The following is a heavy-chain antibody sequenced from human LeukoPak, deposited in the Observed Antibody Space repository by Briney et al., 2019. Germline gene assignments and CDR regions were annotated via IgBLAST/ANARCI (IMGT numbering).Heavy chain of an antibody. CDR2: ISSSSSYI. CDR3: ARYCSSTSCYTGVDY. J-gene: IGHJ4*02. CDR1: GFTFSSYS. Sequence: GGSLRLSCAASGFTFSSYSMNWVRQAPGKGLEWVSSISSSSSYIYYADSVKGRFTISRDNAKNSMYLQMNSLRAEDTAVYYCARYCSSTSCYTGVDYWGQGTLVTVSS. D-gene: IGHD2-2*02. V-gene: IGHV3-21*01.